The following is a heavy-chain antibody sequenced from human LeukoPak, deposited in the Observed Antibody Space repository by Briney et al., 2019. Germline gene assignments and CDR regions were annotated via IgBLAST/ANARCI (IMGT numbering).Heavy chain of an antibody. CDR3: ARHLHYYGSGSYYNSAFDI. CDR1: GGSISSYY. D-gene: IGHD3-10*01. V-gene: IGHV4-59*08. CDR2: IYYSGST. J-gene: IGHJ3*02. Sequence: SETLSLTCTVSGGSISSYYWSWIRQPPGKGLEWVGYIYYSGSTNYNPSLKSRVTISVDTSKNQFSLKLSSVTAADTAVYYCARHLHYYGSGSYYNSAFDIWGQGTMVAVSS.